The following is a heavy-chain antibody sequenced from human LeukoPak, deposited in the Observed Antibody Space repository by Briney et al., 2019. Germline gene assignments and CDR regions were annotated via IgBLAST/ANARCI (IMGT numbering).Heavy chain of an antibody. CDR1: GFTFTDYW. Sequence: PGGSLRLSCAASGFTFTDYWMHWVRHAPGKGLVWVSIINTDTRGTYYADSVKGRFTISRDNAKSTLYLQMNSLRAEDTAVYYCARAGAYHFDNWGQGTLVTVSS. CDR3: ARAGAYHFDN. D-gene: IGHD3-16*01. CDR2: INTDTRGT. V-gene: IGHV3-74*01. J-gene: IGHJ4*02.